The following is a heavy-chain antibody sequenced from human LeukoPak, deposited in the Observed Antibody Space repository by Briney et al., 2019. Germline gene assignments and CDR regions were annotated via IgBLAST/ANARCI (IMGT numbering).Heavy chain of an antibody. D-gene: IGHD6-13*01. CDR1: GFTFSSYW. Sequence: GGSLRLSCAASGFTFSSYWMSWVRQAPGKGLEWVSSISSSSSYIYYADSVKGRFTISRDNAKNSLYLQMNSLRAEDTAVYYCARAEVSAAAGTDAFDIWGQGTMVTVSS. CDR2: ISSSSSYI. V-gene: IGHV3-21*01. J-gene: IGHJ3*02. CDR3: ARAEVSAAAGTDAFDI.